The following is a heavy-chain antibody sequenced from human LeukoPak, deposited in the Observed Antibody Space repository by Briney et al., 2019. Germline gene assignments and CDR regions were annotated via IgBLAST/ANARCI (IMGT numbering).Heavy chain of an antibody. CDR2: INHSGST. Sequence: SETLSLTCAVYGGSFSGYYWSWIRQPPGKGLEWIGEINHSGSTNYNPSLKSRVTISVDTSKNQFSLKLSSVTAADTAVYYCARRGYSNYDRYYYYMDVWGKGTTVTVSS. CDR3: ARRGYSNYDRYYYYMDV. D-gene: IGHD4-11*01. V-gene: IGHV4-34*01. J-gene: IGHJ6*03. CDR1: GGSFSGYY.